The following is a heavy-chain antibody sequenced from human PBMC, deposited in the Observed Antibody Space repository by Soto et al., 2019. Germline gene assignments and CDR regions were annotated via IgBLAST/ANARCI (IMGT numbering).Heavy chain of an antibody. D-gene: IGHD2-15*01. CDR3: ARGRYCLTGRCFPNWFDS. Sequence: SETLSLTCSVSGDSISTVDYFWAWIRQPPGQALEYIGYIYKSTTAYYNPSFEGRVAISLDTSKSQFSLTVTSVTAADTAVYFCARGRYCLTGRCFPNWFDSWGQGTLVTVSS. J-gene: IGHJ5*01. CDR2: IYKSTTA. V-gene: IGHV4-30-4*01. CDR1: GDSISTVDYF.